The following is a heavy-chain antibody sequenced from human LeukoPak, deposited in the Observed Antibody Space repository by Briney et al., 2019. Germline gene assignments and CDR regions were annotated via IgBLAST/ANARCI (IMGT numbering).Heavy chain of an antibody. J-gene: IGHJ4*02. CDR3: AKPLTTVTQTDY. CDR1: GFTFSSYA. CDR2: ISGSGGST. D-gene: IGHD4-17*01. Sequence: PGRSLRLSCAASGFTFSSYAMHWVRQAPGKGLEWVSAISGSGGSTYYADSVKGRFTISRDNSKNTLYQQMNSLRAEDTAVYYCAKPLTTVTQTDYWGQGTLVTVSS. V-gene: IGHV3-23*01.